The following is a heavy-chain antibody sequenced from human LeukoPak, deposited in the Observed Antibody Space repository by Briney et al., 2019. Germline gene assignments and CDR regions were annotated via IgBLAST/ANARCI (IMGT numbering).Heavy chain of an antibody. D-gene: IGHD3-22*01. Sequence: SETLSLTCTVSGGSISSYYWSWIRQPPGKGLEWIGYIYYSGSTNYNPSLKSRVTISVDTSKNQFSLKLSSVTAADTAVYHCAREYYYDSSGYYYGEYAFDIWGQGTMVTVSS. J-gene: IGHJ3*02. CDR1: GGSISSYY. V-gene: IGHV4-59*01. CDR2: IYYSGST. CDR3: AREYYYDSSGYYYGEYAFDI.